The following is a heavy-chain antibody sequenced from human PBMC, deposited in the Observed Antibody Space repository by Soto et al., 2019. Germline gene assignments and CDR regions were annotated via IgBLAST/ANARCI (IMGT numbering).Heavy chain of an antibody. D-gene: IGHD2-15*01. Sequence: GSLRLSCAASGFIVSSSYMSWVRQAPGKGLEWVSVIYSGGSTFYADSVKGRFIISRDDSKNTLFLQMNSLRAEDTAVYYCATAKLLLPWLFDYWGQGTLVTVSS. CDR1: GFIVSSSY. CDR3: ATAKLLLPWLFDY. CDR2: IYSGGST. J-gene: IGHJ4*02. V-gene: IGHV3-66*01.